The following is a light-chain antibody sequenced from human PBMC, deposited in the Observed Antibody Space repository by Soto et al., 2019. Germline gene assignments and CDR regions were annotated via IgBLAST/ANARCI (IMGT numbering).Light chain of an antibody. CDR2: AAS. V-gene: IGKV3-15*01. J-gene: IGKJ1*01. CDR1: QRVSSH. Sequence: ETVMTQSPVTLSVSPGDTATLSCRASQRVSSHSAWYQQKPGQAPRLLIYAASTRATGVPVRFSASGSETDFTLTIRSLQSEDFGLYYCHQYNNWPWTFGQGTKVDIK. CDR3: HQYNNWPWT.